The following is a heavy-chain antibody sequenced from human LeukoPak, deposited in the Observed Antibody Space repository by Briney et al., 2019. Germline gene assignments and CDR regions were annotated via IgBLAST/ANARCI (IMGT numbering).Heavy chain of an antibody. V-gene: IGHV3-23*01. Sequence: PGGSLRLSCAASGFTFSSYAMSWVRQAPGKGLEWVSAISGSGGSTYYADSVKGRFTISRDNPKNTVFLQMNSLRAEDTAVYFCARGYSSGWPDFWGQGTLVTVSS. CDR1: GFTFSSYA. CDR2: ISGSGGST. CDR3: ARGYSSGWPDF. J-gene: IGHJ4*02. D-gene: IGHD6-25*01.